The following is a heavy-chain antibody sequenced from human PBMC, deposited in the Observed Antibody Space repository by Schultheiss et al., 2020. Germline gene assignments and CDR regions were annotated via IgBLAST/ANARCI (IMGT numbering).Heavy chain of an antibody. D-gene: IGHD6-13*01. J-gene: IGHJ4*02. V-gene: IGHV4-61*08. CDR3: ARGRPAAAERIDY. CDR1: GGSISSGGYY. Sequence: SETLSLTCTVSGGSISSGGYYWSWIRQHPGKGLEWIGYIYYSGSTNYNPSLKSRVTISVDTSKNQFSLKLSSVTAADTAVYYCARGRPAAAERIDYWGQGTLVTVSS. CDR2: IYYSGST.